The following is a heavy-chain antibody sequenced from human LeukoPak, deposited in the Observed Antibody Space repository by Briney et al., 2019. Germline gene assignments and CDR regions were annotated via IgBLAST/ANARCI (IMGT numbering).Heavy chain of an antibody. D-gene: IGHD2-8*01. CDR2: INHSGST. CDR3: ARVDKNGGTSFDY. Sequence: SETLSLTCAVYGGSFSAYYWSWIRQPPGKWLEWIGEINHSGSTNYNPSLKSRVTISVDTSKNQFSLKLSSVTAADTAVYYCARVDKNGGTSFDYWGQGILVTVSS. V-gene: IGHV4-34*01. CDR1: GGSFSAYY. J-gene: IGHJ4*02.